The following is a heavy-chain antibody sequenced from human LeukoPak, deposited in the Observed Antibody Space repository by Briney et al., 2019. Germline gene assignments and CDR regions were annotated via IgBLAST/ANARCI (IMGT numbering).Heavy chain of an antibody. Sequence: GGSLRLSCAASGFSLSSYYMTWVRQAPGKGLEWVAHIKQDGSEKYYVDSVKGRFTISRDNAKNSLYLQMNSLRAEDMALYYCAKDTGSSTTDAFDIWGQGTMVTVSS. V-gene: IGHV3-7*03. CDR3: AKDTGSSTTDAFDI. J-gene: IGHJ3*02. CDR1: GFSLSSYY. D-gene: IGHD6-13*01. CDR2: IKQDGSEK.